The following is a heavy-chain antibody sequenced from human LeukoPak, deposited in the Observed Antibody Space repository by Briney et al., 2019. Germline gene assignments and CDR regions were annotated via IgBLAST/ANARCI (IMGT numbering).Heavy chain of an antibody. CDR3: AKSGIAGDY. Sequence: PGGSLRLSYVASGFTFSDYAMTWVRQAPGQGLEWVSGISGSGSYAYYAGSVKGRFTIARDNSKNTLYLQMSSLRVDDTAVYYCAKSGIAGDYWGQGTLVTVSS. D-gene: IGHD6-13*01. CDR2: ISGSGSYA. CDR1: GFTFSDYA. J-gene: IGHJ4*02. V-gene: IGHV3-23*01.